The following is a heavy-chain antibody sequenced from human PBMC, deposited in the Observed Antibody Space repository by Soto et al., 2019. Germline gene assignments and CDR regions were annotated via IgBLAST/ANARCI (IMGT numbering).Heavy chain of an antibody. CDR2: IYYSGST. Sequence: SETLSLTCPVSGCSISSGGYYWSWIRQHPGKGLEWIGYIYYSGSTYYNPSLKSRVTISVDTSKNQFSLKLSSVTAADTAVYYCARGYGSGSPDAFDIWGQGTMVTVSS. J-gene: IGHJ3*02. D-gene: IGHD3-10*01. CDR3: ARGYGSGSPDAFDI. CDR1: GCSISSGGYY. V-gene: IGHV4-31*03.